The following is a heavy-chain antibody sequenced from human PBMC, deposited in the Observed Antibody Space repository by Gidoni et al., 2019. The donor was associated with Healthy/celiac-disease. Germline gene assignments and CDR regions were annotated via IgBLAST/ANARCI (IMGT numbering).Heavy chain of an antibody. Sequence: QVQLVESGGGLVKPGGSLRLSCAASGFTFSDYYMSWIRQAPGKGLEWVSYISSSSSYTNYADSVKGRFTISRDNAKNSLYLQMNSLRAEDTAVYYCARETVYCSSTSCYQGWFDPWGQGTLVTVSS. CDR3: ARETVYCSSTSCYQGWFDP. V-gene: IGHV3-11*06. CDR1: GFTFSDYY. J-gene: IGHJ5*02. D-gene: IGHD2-2*01. CDR2: ISSSSSYT.